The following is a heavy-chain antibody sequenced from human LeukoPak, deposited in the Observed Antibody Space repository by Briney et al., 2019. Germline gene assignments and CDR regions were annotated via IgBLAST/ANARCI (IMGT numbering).Heavy chain of an antibody. CDR1: GFTFDDYA. D-gene: IGHD6-19*01. V-gene: IGHV3-9*03. Sequence: PGGSLRLSCAVSGFTFDDYAMHWVRQAPGKGLEWVSGISWNSGSIGYADSVKGRFTISRDNAKNSLYLQMNSLRAEDMALYYCAKDKYSSGWYYFDYWGQGTLVTVSS. CDR2: ISWNSGSI. J-gene: IGHJ4*02. CDR3: AKDKYSSGWYYFDY.